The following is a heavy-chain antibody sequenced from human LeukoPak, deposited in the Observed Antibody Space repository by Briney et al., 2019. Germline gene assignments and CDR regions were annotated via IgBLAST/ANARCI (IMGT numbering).Heavy chain of an antibody. V-gene: IGHV3-30*18. CDR3: AKDSWYCSGGSCYSFDY. J-gene: IGHJ4*02. CDR1: GFTFSTYG. D-gene: IGHD2-15*01. Sequence: GGSLRLSCAAYGFTFSTYGMHWVRQAPGKGPEWVAVISYDGSNEYYADSVKGRFTISRDNSKNTLYLQMSSLRAEDTAVYFCAKDSWYCSGGSCYSFDYWGQGTLVTVSS. CDR2: ISYDGSNE.